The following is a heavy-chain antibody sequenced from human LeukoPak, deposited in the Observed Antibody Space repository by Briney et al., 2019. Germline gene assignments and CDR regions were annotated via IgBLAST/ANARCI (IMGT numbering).Heavy chain of an antibody. CDR2: SNSDGTYI. CDR3: FQH. V-gene: IGHV3-74*01. Sequence: GGSLRLSCAASGFTFSSYWMHWVRQAPGKGLESVARSNSDGTYISYGDSVKGRFTISRDNAKNSLFLQMNSLRGEATAIYYCFQHRGQGTLVTVSS. J-gene: IGHJ1*01. CDR1: GFTFSSYW.